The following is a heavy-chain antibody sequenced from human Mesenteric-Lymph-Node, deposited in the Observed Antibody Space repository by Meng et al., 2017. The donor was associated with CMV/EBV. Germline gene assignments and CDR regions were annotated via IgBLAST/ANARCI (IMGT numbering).Heavy chain of an antibody. CDR2: INPNSDVT. CDR1: GYTFTDYY. J-gene: IGHJ6*02. Sequence: ASVKVSCKASGYTFTDYYMHWVRQAPGQGLEWMGWINPNSDVTNYAQKFQGRVTMTRDTSISTAYMELSRLRSDDTAVYYCARDLVSIQLWLGRYYYGMDVWGQGTTVTVSS. V-gene: IGHV1-2*02. CDR3: ARDLVSIQLWLGRYYYGMDV. D-gene: IGHD5-18*01.